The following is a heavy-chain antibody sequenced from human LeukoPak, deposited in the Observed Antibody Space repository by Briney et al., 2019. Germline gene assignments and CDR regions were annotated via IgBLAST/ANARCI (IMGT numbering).Heavy chain of an antibody. CDR1: GGSISSSNW. CDR3: ARGNRGSCIDY. Sequence: SETLSLTCAVSGGSISSSNWWSWVRQPPGKGLEWIGEIYHSGSTNYNPSLKSRVTISVDKPKNQFSLKLSSVTAADTAVYYCARGNRGSCIDYWGQGTLVTVSS. CDR2: IYHSGST. V-gene: IGHV4-4*02. D-gene: IGHD2-15*01. J-gene: IGHJ4*02.